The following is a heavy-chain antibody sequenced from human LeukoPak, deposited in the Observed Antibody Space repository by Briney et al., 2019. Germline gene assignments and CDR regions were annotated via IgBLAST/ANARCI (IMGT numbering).Heavy chain of an antibody. CDR2: INQDGSGE. CDR1: GFTLRSYD. V-gene: IGHV3-7*01. CDR3: TRGDL. Sequence: GGSLRLSCAASGFTLRSYDMSWVRQAPGKGLEWVANINQDGSGEYYVDSVKGRFTISRDNAKSSLSLQMNSLRDEDTAVYYCTRGDLWGQGTLVTVSS. J-gene: IGHJ4*02.